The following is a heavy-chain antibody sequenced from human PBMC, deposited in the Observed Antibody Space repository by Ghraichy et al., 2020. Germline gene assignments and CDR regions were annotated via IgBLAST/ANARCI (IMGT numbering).Heavy chain of an antibody. D-gene: IGHD3-10*01. CDR3: AKDHDYGSGSPYWYFDL. V-gene: IGHV3-23*01. J-gene: IGHJ2*01. CDR2: ISGSGGST. CDR1: GFTFSSYA. Sequence: GGSLRLSCAASGFTFSSYAMSWVRQAPGKGLEWVSAISGSGGSTYYADSVKGRFTISRDNSKNTLYLQMNSLRAEDTAVYYCAKDHDYGSGSPYWYFDLWGRGTLVTVSS.